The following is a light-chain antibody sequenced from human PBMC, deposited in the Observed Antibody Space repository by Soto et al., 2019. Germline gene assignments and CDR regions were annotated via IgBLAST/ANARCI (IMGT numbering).Light chain of an antibody. CDR2: DNN. J-gene: IGLJ1*01. CDR1: TSNIGKYY. Sequence: QSVLSQPPSVSAAPGQRVTISCSGSTSNIGKYYVSWYQQVPGTAPRLLIYDNNQRPSGIPDRFSGSKSGTSATLAITGRQPGDEDDYYCATWDGGLTPQGVFGTGTKVTVL. V-gene: IGLV1-51*01. CDR3: ATWDGGLTPQGV.